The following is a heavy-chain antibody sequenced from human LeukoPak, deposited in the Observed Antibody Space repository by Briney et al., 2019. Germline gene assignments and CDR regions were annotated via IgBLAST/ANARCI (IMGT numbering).Heavy chain of an antibody. CDR1: GFTFSNYD. J-gene: IGHJ4*02. V-gene: IGHV3-30*18. CDR2: ISYDGSNK. D-gene: IGHD3-9*01. Sequence: PGGSLRLSCAASGFTFSNYDMRWVRQAPGKGLEWVAVISYDGSNKYYADSVKGRFTISRDNSKNTLYLQMNSLRAEDTALYYCAKSHYDILTGYTNEIDYWGQGTLVTVSS. CDR3: AKSHYDILTGYTNEIDY.